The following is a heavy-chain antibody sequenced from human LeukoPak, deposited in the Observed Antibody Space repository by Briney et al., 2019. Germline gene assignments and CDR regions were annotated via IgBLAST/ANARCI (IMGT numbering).Heavy chain of an antibody. V-gene: IGHV4-4*07. CDR2: MSSAGGT. Sequence: SETLSLTCTVPGGSISNHYWSWVRQPAGKGLEWIGRMSSAGGTEYNPSLKSRLTMSLDTSKTQFPLKLSSVTAADTAVYYCPIQIGRYVDWGQGTLVTVSS. CDR3: PIQIGRYVD. J-gene: IGHJ4*02. D-gene: IGHD1-26*01. CDR1: GGSISNHY.